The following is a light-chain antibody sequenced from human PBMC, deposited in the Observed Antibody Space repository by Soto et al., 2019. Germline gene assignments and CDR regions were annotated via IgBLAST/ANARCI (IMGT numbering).Light chain of an antibody. CDR2: SNN. J-gene: IGLJ3*02. V-gene: IGLV1-44*01. CDR3: ATWDDSLSGWV. Sequence: QPVLTQPPSASGTPGQRVTISCSGSSSNIGNNAVNWYRQLPGTAPKLLIYSNNQRPSGVPDRFSGSKSGTSASLAISGLQSDDEADYYCATWDDSLSGWVFGGGTKLTVL. CDR1: SSNIGNNA.